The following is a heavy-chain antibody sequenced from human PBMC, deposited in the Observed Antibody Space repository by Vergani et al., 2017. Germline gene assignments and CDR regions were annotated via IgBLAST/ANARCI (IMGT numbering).Heavy chain of an antibody. Sequence: EVQLEESGGGLVLPGRSLRLSCVASGITSAGYAMHWVRQAPGKGLEWVSGISWNSNSIGYADSVKGRFTISRDNAKNSLYLQMNSLRAEDTALNYCAKDLGTSSGGGWFDPGGQGTLVTVSS. J-gene: IGHJ5*02. CDR2: ISWNSNSI. CDR1: GITSAGYA. CDR3: AKDLGTSSGGGWFDP. V-gene: IGHV3-9*02. D-gene: IGHD6-6*01.